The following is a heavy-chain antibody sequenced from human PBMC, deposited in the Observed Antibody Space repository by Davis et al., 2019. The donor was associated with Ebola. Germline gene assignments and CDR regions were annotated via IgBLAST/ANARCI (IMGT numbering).Heavy chain of an antibody. Sequence: MPSETLSLTCTVSGGSISSYYWSWIRQPPGKGLEWIGYIYYSGSTNYNPSLKSRVTISVDTSKNQFSLKLSSVTAADTAVYYCARQLSLIVGATYDYYYGMDVWGQGTTVTVSS. V-gene: IGHV4-59*08. CDR2: IYYSGST. J-gene: IGHJ6*02. CDR1: GGSISSYY. CDR3: ARQLSLIVGATYDYYYGMDV. D-gene: IGHD1-26*01.